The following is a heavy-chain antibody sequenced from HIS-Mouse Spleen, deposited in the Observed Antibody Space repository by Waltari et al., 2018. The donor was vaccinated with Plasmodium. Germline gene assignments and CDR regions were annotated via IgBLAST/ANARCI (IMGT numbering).Heavy chain of an antibody. J-gene: IGHJ4*02. Sequence: QVQLQQWGAGLLKPSETLSLTCAVYGGSFSGYYWTWIRQPPGKGLEWIGEIKHSESTNYNPALKSGVTISVDTSKNQFSLKLSSVTAADTAVYYCAGVIPLGIPHFDYWGQGTLVTVSS. D-gene: IGHD7-27*01. CDR3: AGVIPLGIPHFDY. CDR2: IKHSEST. CDR1: GGSFSGYY. V-gene: IGHV4-34*01.